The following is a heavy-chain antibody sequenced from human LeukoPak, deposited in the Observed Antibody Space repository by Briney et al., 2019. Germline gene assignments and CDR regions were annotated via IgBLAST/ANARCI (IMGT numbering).Heavy chain of an antibody. J-gene: IGHJ4*02. D-gene: IGHD1-1*01. Sequence: GGSLRLSCAASGFTFSSYSMNWVRQAPGQGLEWVSSISTSSSYIYYADSVKGRFTIARDNAKNSLYLQMNSLRAEDTAVYYCARVPRSNWNEYWGQGTLVTVSS. CDR2: ISTSSSYI. CDR3: ARVPRSNWNEY. V-gene: IGHV3-21*06. CDR1: GFTFSSYS.